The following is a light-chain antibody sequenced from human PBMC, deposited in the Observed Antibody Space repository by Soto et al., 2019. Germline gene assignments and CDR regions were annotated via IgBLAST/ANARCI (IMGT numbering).Light chain of an antibody. CDR1: SGDVGRYNL. V-gene: IGLV2-23*01. CDR3: CSYGKSGTLL. CDR2: EGS. Sequence: QSALTQPASVSGSPGQSITISCTGSSGDVGRYNLVSWYQQFPAKAPKLMIYEGSERPSGVSDRFSGSQSGNTASLTISGLQAEDEAVYYCCSYGKSGTLLFGGGTKVTVL. J-gene: IGLJ2*01.